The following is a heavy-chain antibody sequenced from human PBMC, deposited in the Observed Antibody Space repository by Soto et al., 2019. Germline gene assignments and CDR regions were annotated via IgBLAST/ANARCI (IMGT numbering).Heavy chain of an antibody. V-gene: IGHV3-30-3*01. CDR2: ISYDGSNK. Sequence: SLRLSCASSGFTFSSYAMHWVRQAPGKGLEWVAVISYDGSNKYYADSVKGRFTISRDNSKNTLYLQMNSLRAEDTAVYYCARTSSKLVRGDFDYWGQGTLVTVSS. D-gene: IGHD6-13*01. CDR1: GFTFSSYA. J-gene: IGHJ4*02. CDR3: ARTSSKLVRGDFDY.